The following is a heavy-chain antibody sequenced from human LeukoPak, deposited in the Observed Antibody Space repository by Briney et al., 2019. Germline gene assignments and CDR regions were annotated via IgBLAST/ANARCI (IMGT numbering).Heavy chain of an antibody. J-gene: IGHJ4*02. CDR1: GYTFTGYH. CDR3: ARDPIDGNYYFDY. V-gene: IGHV1-2*02. CDR2: FKANSGAT. Sequence: GASVKVSCKTSGYTFTGYHVHWVRQAPGQGLEWMGWFKANSGATKYAQKFQGRVTMTRDTSTGTDYMELTSLISDDTAVYYCARDPIDGNYYFDYWGQGTLVTVAS. D-gene: IGHD5-24*01.